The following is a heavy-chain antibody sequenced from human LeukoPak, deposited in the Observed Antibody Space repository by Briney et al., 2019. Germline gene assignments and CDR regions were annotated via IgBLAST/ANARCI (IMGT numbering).Heavy chain of an antibody. Sequence: SSETLSLTCTVSGGSISSSSYYWGWIRQPPGKGLEWIGSIYYSGSTYYNPSLKSRVTIPVDTSKNQFSLKLSSVTAADTAVYYCARDIGTDYYGSGSYYYYYGMDVWGQGTTVTVSS. D-gene: IGHD3-10*01. CDR3: ARDIGTDYYGSGSYYYYYGMDV. CDR2: IYYSGST. J-gene: IGHJ6*02. V-gene: IGHV4-39*07. CDR1: GGSISSSSYY.